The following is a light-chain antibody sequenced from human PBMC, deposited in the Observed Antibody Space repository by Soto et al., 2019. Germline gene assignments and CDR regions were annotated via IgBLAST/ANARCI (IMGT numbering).Light chain of an antibody. Sequence: SPGEGATLSCRASQSVTSNYLAWYQQKPGKAPRLLIHGISNRATGIPDRFSGSGSGTNFALTISRLEPEDFALYYCHQYASSFGTFGQGTKVDIK. CDR1: QSVTSNY. V-gene: IGKV3-20*01. CDR2: GIS. J-gene: IGKJ1*01. CDR3: HQYASSFGT.